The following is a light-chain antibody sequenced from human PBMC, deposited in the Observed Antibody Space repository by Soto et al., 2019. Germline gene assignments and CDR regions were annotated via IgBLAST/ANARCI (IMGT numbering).Light chain of an antibody. CDR1: SSDVGGFNY. CDR3: NSYTSRSTYV. J-gene: IGLJ1*01. V-gene: IGLV2-14*03. CDR2: DVT. Sequence: QSALTQPASVSGSPGQSITISCTGTSSDVGGFNYVSWYQQHPGKAPKLMIYDVTNRPSGVSYRFSGSKSGNTASLTISGLQAEDEADYYCNSYTSRSTYVFGTGTKLTV.